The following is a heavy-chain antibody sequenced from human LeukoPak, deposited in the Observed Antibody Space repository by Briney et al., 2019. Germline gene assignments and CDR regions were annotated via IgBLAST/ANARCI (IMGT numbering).Heavy chain of an antibody. CDR3: AKDSELQDSRNRNFDY. J-gene: IGHJ4*02. D-gene: IGHD1-7*01. V-gene: IGHV3-23*01. CDR1: GFTFSDSA. CDR2: ISGSGGRT. Sequence: PGGSLRLSCAASGFTFSDSAMTWVRQAPGKGLEWVSGISGSGGRTYYADSVKGRFTISRDNSKNTLYLQMNSLRAEDTAVYFCAKDSELQDSRNRNFDYWGQGTLVTVSS.